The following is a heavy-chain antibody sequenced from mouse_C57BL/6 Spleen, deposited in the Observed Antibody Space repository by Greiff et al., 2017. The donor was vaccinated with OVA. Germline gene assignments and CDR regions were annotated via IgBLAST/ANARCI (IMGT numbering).Heavy chain of an antibody. CDR3: ARHEGGYYSNVYAMDY. V-gene: IGHV1-62-2*01. CDR1: GYTFTEYT. D-gene: IGHD2-5*01. J-gene: IGHJ4*01. Sequence: QVQLKQSGAELVKPGASVKLSCKASGYTFTEYTIHWVKQRSGQGLAWIGWFYPGSGSIKYNEKFKDKATLTADKSSSTVYMELSRLTSEDSAVYFWARHEGGYYSNVYAMDYWGQGTSVTVSS. CDR2: FYPGSGSI.